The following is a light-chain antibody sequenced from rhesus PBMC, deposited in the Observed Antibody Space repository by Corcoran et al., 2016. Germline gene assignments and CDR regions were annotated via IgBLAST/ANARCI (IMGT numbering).Light chain of an antibody. J-gene: IGKJ4*01. CDR2: KAS. Sequence: DIQMTQSPSSLSASVGDKVTITCRASQGISSWLAWYQQKPGKDHKLLHYKASSLQSGVPSRFSGTESGTGITLPISSLQPEDVATYYCLQCSSNPLTFGGGTKVEIK. CDR3: LQCSSNPLT. V-gene: IGKV1-22*01. CDR1: QGISSW.